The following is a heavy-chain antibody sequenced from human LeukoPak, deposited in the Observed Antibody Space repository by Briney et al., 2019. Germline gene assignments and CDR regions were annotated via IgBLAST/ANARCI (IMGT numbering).Heavy chain of an antibody. CDR1: GFTFSSYA. V-gene: IGHV3-23*01. CDR2: ISGSGGST. Sequence: PGGSLRLSCAASGFTFSSYAMSWVRQAPGKGLEWVSAISGSGGSTYYADSVKGRFTISRDNSKNTLYLQMNSLRAEDTAVYYCGKDGPGGDYYYYGMDVWGKGTTVTVSS. CDR3: GKDGPGGDYYYYGMDV. D-gene: IGHD3-10*01. J-gene: IGHJ6*04.